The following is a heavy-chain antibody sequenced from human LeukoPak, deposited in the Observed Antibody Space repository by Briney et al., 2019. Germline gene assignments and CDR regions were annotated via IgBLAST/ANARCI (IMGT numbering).Heavy chain of an antibody. D-gene: IGHD6-19*01. CDR3: AKDRVAGIGYWFFDL. CDR1: GFTFDDYA. V-gene: IGHV3-9*01. J-gene: IGHJ2*01. Sequence: PGRSLRLSCAGSGFTFDDYAIHWVRQAPGKGLEWVSGISWDSGTIVYADSVKGRFTISRDNSKNSLYLQMNSLRAEDTAFYYCAKDRVAGIGYWFFDLWGRGTLVTVSS. CDR2: ISWDSGTI.